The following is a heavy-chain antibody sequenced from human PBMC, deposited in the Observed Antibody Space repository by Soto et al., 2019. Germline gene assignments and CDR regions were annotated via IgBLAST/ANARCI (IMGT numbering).Heavy chain of an antibody. CDR3: ASFGVLVHY. J-gene: IGHJ4*02. Sequence: SETLSLTCTVSGGSMGGYYWSWIRQPPGKGLEWIGEINHSGSTNYNPSLKSRVNISVDTSKNQIPLKLSSVTAADTAVYYCASFGVLVHYWGQGTLVTVSS. CDR2: INHSGST. D-gene: IGHD2-8*01. V-gene: IGHV4-34*01. CDR1: GGSMGGYY.